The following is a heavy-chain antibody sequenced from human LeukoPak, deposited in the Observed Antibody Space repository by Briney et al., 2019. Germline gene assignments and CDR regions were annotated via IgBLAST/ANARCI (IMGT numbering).Heavy chain of an antibody. J-gene: IGHJ1*01. CDR3: ARAPSEIGGYYPEYFRH. CDR2: IKSDGST. V-gene: IGHV3-74*01. CDR1: GFTFSSYW. D-gene: IGHD3-22*01. Sequence: GGSLRLSCAASGFTFSSYWMHWVRQAPGKGLVWVSRIKSDGSTNYADSVKGRFTISRDNAKNTVSLQMNSLRAEDTGVYYCARAPSEIGGYYPEYFRHWGQGALVTVSS.